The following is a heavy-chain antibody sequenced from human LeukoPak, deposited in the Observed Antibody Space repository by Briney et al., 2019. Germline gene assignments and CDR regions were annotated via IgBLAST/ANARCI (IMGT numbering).Heavy chain of an antibody. CDR3: ASERWGTSYFDY. J-gene: IGHJ4*02. D-gene: IGHD3-16*01. Sequence: PGGSLRLSCAASGFTFSSFSSSVIHWVRQAPGKGLEWVTLISYDGNVKYYADSVKGRFTISRDNSKNTLYLQMNSLRAEDTAVYYCASERWGTSYFDYWGQGTLVTVSS. V-gene: IGHV3-30-3*01. CDR1: GFTFSSFSSSV. CDR2: ISYDGNVK.